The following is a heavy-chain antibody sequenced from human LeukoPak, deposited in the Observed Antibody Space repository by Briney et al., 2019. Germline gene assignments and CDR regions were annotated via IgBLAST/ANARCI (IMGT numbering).Heavy chain of an antibody. Sequence: GGSLRLSCAASGFTFSNYGMHWVRQAPGKRLEWVAVIWNDGSETFHADSVKGRFRIARDNSKNTLYLQMNSLRAEDTAVYFCARDMGRAWYGPPDYWGQGTLVTASS. J-gene: IGHJ4*02. V-gene: IGHV3-33*01. CDR1: GFTFSNYG. CDR2: IWNDGSET. CDR3: ARDMGRAWYGPPDY. D-gene: IGHD6-13*01.